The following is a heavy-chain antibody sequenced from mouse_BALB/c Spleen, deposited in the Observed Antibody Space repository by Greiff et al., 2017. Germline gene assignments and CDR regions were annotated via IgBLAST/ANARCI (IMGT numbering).Heavy chain of an antibody. V-gene: IGHV1S135*01. D-gene: IGHD2-1*01. CDR3: ARREGIYYGNYWYFDV. CDR1: GYSFTSYY. Sequence: VQLQQSGPELMKPGASVKISCKASGYSFTSYYMHWVKQSHGKSLEWIGYIDPFNGGTSYNQKFKGKATLTVDKSSSTAYMHLSSLTSEDSAVYYCARREGIYYGNYWYFDVWGAGTTVTVSS. J-gene: IGHJ1*01. CDR2: IDPFNGGT.